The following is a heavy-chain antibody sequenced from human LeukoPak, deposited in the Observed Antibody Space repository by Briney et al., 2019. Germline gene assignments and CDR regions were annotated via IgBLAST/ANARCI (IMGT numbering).Heavy chain of an antibody. V-gene: IGHV4-31*03. D-gene: IGHD1-7*01. CDR2: IYYSGST. CDR3: ARCGHLTGTTLNWYDP. CDR1: GGSISSGGYY. J-gene: IGHJ5*02. Sequence: ASETLSLTCTVSGGSISSGGYYWSWIRQHPGKGLEWIGYIYYSGSTYYNPSLKSRVTISVDTSKNQFSLKLSSVTAADTAVYYCARCGHLTGTTLNWYDPWGQGTLVTVSS.